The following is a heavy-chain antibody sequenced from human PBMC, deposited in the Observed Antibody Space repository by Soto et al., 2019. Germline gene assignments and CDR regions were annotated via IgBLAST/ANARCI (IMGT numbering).Heavy chain of an antibody. CDR3: AKDYQYYDFSSGYYTPFQY. CDR1: GFTFSSYA. Sequence: PVGSLRLSCAASGFTFSSYAMSWVRQAPGKGLEWVSAISGSGGSTYYADSVKGRFTISRDNSKNTLYLQMNSLRAEDTAVYYCAKDYQYYDFSSGYYTPFQYWGPARLVNV. CDR2: ISGSGGST. V-gene: IGHV3-23*01. D-gene: IGHD3-3*01. J-gene: IGHJ4*02.